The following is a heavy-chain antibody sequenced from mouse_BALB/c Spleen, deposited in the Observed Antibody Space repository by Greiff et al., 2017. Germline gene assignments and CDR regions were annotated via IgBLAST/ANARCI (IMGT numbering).Heavy chain of an antibody. J-gene: IGHJ4*01. CDR2: ISSGGGST. Sequence: EVHLVESGGGLVKPGGSLKLSCAASGFAFSSYDMSWVRQTPEKRLEWVAYISSGGGSTYYPDTVKGRFTISRDNAKNTLYLQMSSLKSEDTAMYYCARHMITFYAMDYWGQGTSGTVSS. V-gene: IGHV5-12-1*01. CDR1: GFAFSSYD. D-gene: IGHD2-4*01. CDR3: ARHMITFYAMDY.